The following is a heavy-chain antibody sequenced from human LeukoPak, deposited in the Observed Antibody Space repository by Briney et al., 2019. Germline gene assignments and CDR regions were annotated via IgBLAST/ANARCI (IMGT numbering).Heavy chain of an antibody. V-gene: IGHV1-18*01. J-gene: IGHJ5*01. CDR1: TSR. CDR2: IGTYGGDT. CDR3: ARDLWNFYDDSGYNRDFDS. Sequence: ASVKVSCKATSRISWVRQAPGQGLEWMGWIGTYGGDTYYAQKFQGRITVTTDTSTSTVYMELRNLRSDDTAVYYCARDLWNFYDDSGYNRDFDSWGRGTLVTVSS. D-gene: IGHD3-22*01.